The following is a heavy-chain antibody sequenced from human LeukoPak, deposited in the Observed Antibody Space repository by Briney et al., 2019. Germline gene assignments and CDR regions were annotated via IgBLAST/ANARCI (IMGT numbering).Heavy chain of an antibody. CDR3: ARGSYGGKPLVYYMDV. CDR1: GYTFTNYG. V-gene: IGHV1-18*01. D-gene: IGHD4-23*01. Sequence: ASVKVSCKASGYTFTNYGINWVRQAPGQGLEWMGWISAYVGRTIYAQNLQGRVTMTTDTSTSTAYMELRSLRSDDTALYYCARGSYGGKPLVYYMDVWGKGTTVTISS. J-gene: IGHJ6*03. CDR2: ISAYVGRT.